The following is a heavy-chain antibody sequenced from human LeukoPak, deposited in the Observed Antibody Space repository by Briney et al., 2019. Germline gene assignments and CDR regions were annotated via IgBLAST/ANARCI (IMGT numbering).Heavy chain of an antibody. CDR2: MNPNSGNT. CDR1: GYTFTSYD. Sequence: GASVKVSCKASGYTFTSYDINWVRQATRQGLEWMGWMNPNSGNTGYAQKFQGRVTMTRNTSISTAYMELSSLRSEDTAVYYCAKSGEYPYYYYYYGMDVWGQGTTVTVSS. J-gene: IGHJ6*02. V-gene: IGHV1-8*01. CDR3: AKSGEYPYYYYYYGMDV. D-gene: IGHD3-10*01.